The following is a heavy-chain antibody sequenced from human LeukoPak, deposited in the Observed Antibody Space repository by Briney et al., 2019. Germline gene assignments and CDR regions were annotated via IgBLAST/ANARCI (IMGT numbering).Heavy chain of an antibody. D-gene: IGHD6-13*01. J-gene: IGHJ4*02. CDR3: ASRPGGSTWYGVFDY. Sequence: SETLSLTCTVSGDSMSNHFWCWIRQPPGKGLEWIGYIYGSETTNYNPSLKSRVTMSVDTSENQFSLKLSSVTAADTALYYCASRPGGSTWYGVFDYWSRGTLVTVSS. CDR2: IYGSETT. CDR1: GDSMSNHF. V-gene: IGHV4-59*11.